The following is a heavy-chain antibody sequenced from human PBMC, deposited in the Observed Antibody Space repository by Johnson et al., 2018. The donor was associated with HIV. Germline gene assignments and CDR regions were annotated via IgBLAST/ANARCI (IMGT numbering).Heavy chain of an antibody. CDR1: GFTFNSYG. J-gene: IGHJ3*02. D-gene: IGHD6-13*01. CDR2: IWYDGSNK. V-gene: IGHV3-33*06. CDR3: VKGMDSSSWYAFDI. Sequence: QVQLVESGGGLVQPEGSLRLSCAASGFTFNSYGMHWVRQAPGKGLEWVAVIWYDGSNKYYADSVKGRFTISRDNSKNTLYLQMNSLRAEDTAIYYCVKGMDSSSWYAFDIWGQGTMVTVSS.